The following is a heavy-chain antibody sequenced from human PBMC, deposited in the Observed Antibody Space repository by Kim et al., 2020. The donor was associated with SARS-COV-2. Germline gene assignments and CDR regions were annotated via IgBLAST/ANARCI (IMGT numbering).Heavy chain of an antibody. CDR2: INHSGST. V-gene: IGHV4-34*01. CDR3: ARRPWYNWNYPNYYYYYMDV. Sequence: SENLSLTCAVYGGSFSGYYWSWIRQPPGKGLEWIGEINHSGSTNYNPSLKSRVTISVDTSKNQFSLKLSSVTAADTAVYYCARRPWYNWNYPNYYYYYMDVWGKGTTVTVSS. J-gene: IGHJ6*03. CDR1: GGSFSGYY. D-gene: IGHD1-7*01.